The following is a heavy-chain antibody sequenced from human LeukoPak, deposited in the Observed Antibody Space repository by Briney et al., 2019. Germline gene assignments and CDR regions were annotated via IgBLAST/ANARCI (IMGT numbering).Heavy chain of an antibody. CDR1: SGSISSYF. CDR3: ARDYYDSSGYYGRGGFYYMDV. Sequence: LETLSLTCTVSSGSISSYFWSWIRQPAGKGLEWLGRIYTSGSTNYNPSLKSRVTISIDKSKNQFSLKLSSVTAADTAVYYCARDYYDSSGYYGRGGFYYMDVWGKGTTGTVSS. J-gene: IGHJ6*03. V-gene: IGHV4-4*07. CDR2: IYTSGST. D-gene: IGHD3-22*01.